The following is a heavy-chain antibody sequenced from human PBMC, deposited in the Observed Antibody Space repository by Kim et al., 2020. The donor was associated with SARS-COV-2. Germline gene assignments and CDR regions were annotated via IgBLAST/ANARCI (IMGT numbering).Heavy chain of an antibody. CDR1: GFTFSSYS. CDR2: ISSSSSYI. D-gene: IGHD3-10*01. Sequence: GGSLRLSCAASGFTFSSYSMNWVRQAPGKGLEWVSSISSSSSYIYYADSVKGRFTISRDNAKNSLYLQMNSLRAEDTAVYYCARTYYYGSGSWNWFDPWGQGTLVTVSS. CDR3: ARTYYYGSGSWNWFDP. V-gene: IGHV3-21*01. J-gene: IGHJ5*02.